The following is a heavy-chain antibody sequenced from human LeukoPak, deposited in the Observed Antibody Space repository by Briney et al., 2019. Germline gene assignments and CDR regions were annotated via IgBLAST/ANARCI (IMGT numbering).Heavy chain of an antibody. Sequence: ASETLSLTCTVSGGSISSGGYYWSWIRQHPGKGLEWIGYIYYSGSTYYNPSLKSRVTISVDTSKNQFSLKLSSVTAADTAVYYCARSITMVRGVIAHYFDYWGQGTLVTVSS. J-gene: IGHJ4*02. CDR3: ARSITMVRGVIAHYFDY. V-gene: IGHV4-31*03. D-gene: IGHD3-10*01. CDR1: GGSISSGGYY. CDR2: IYYSGST.